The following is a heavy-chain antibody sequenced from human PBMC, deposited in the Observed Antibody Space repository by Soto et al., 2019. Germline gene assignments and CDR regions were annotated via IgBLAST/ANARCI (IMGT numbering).Heavy chain of an antibody. V-gene: IGHV1-58*01. J-gene: IGHJ3*02. CDR1: GFTFTSSA. D-gene: IGHD6-13*01. CDR3: AAAEGYSSSRYWGYDAFDI. Sequence: GASVKVSCKASGFTFTSSAVQWVRQARGQRLGWIGWIVVGSGNTNYAQKFQERVTITRDMSTSTAYMELSSLRSEDTAVYYCAAAEGYSSSRYWGYDAFDIWGQGTMVTVSS. CDR2: IVVGSGNT.